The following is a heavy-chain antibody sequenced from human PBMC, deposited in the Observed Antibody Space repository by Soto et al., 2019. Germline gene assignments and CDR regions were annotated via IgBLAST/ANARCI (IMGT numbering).Heavy chain of an antibody. V-gene: IGHV4-59*01. CDR1: GSTIRSYY. J-gene: IGHJ4*02. CDR2: IFYSGDT. CDR3: SREGSYGLFDS. Sequence: SETLSLTCTGSGSTIRSYYWSWIRQPPGKGLEWIGHIFYSGDTNYNPSLKSRVTISVDTSKKQFSLKLTSVTAADTAVYYCSREGSYGLFDSWGQGTRVTVSS. D-gene: IGHD3-16*01.